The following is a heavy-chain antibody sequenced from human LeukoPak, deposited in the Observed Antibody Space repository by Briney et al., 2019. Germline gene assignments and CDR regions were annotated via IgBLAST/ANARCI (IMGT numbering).Heavy chain of an antibody. CDR3: ARDLSYGTRRFYGMDV. V-gene: IGHV3-74*01. D-gene: IGHD5-18*01. CDR2: IKSDGRST. CDR1: GFTFGNYW. J-gene: IGHJ6*02. Sequence: GGSLRLSCAASGFTFGNYWMHWVRQVPGKGLMWVSRIKSDGRSTSYADSVKGRFTISRDNAKNTLYLQMNSLRAEDTAVYYCARDLSYGTRRFYGMDVWGQGTTVTVSS.